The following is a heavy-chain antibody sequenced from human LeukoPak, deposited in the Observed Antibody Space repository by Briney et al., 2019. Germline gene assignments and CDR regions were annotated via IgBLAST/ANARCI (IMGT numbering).Heavy chain of an antibody. J-gene: IGHJ4*02. Sequence: PAEPQSLPCALYGRLLSGYYWRWTRHPPGKGREWIGQVVHCGSTDYNPSLKSRVTISVDKSKNQFSLRLSSVTAADTAVYYCARSREYTGYDLYYWGQGTLVTVSS. CDR1: GRLLSGYY. CDR3: ARSREYTGYDLYY. V-gene: IGHV4-34*12. CDR2: VVHCGST. D-gene: IGHD5-12*01.